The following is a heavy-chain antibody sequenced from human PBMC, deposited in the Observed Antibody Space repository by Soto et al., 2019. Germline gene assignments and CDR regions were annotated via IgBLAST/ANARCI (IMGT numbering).Heavy chain of an antibody. V-gene: IGHV3-11*01. CDR3: ARGSHWAPDY. CDR1: GFAFRHNY. CDR2: ISTSGSPA. Sequence: GGSLRLSCTVSGFAFRHNYLTWIRQAPGKGLEWLSYISTSGSPAYYADSVKGRFTISTDNAKKSLYLQMDSLRAEDTGVYYCARGSHWAPDYWGRGTLVTVSS. J-gene: IGHJ4*02. D-gene: IGHD7-27*01.